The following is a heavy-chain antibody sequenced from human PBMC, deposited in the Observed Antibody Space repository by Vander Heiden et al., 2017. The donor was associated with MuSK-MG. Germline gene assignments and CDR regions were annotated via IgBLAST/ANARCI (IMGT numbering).Heavy chain of an antibody. D-gene: IGHD6-13*01. CDR1: GFTFSSYS. Sequence: EVQLVESGGGLVKPGGSLRLSCAASGFTFSSYSMNWVRQAPGKGLEWVSSISSSSSYIYYADSVKGRVTISRDNAKNSLYLQMNSLRAEDTAVYYCARDSQGAAAGNYYYYMDVWGQGTTVTVSS. CDR2: ISSSSSYI. CDR3: ARDSQGAAAGNYYYYMDV. V-gene: IGHV3-21*03. J-gene: IGHJ6*03.